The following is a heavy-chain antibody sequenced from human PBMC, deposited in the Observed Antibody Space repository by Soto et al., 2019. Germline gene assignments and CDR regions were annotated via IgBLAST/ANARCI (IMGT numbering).Heavy chain of an antibody. Sequence: EVQLLESGGGLVQPGGSLRLSCAASGFTFSSYAMSWVRQAPGKGLEWVSAISGSGGSTYYADSVKGRFTISRDNSKNTLYLQMNSLRAEDTAVYYCAKGGPDDNGDYDAFDIWGQGTMVTVSS. CDR3: AKGGPDDNGDYDAFDI. D-gene: IGHD4-17*01. V-gene: IGHV3-23*01. J-gene: IGHJ3*02. CDR1: GFTFSSYA. CDR2: ISGSGGST.